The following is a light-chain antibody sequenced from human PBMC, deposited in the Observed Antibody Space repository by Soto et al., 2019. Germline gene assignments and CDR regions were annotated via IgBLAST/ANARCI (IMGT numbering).Light chain of an antibody. Sequence: QSALTQPASVSGSPGQSITVSCIGNSSDVGGYNYVSWYQQHPDKAPKLIIHDVSNRPSGVSNRFSGSKSGNTASLTISGLQAEDEAYYYCSSYASGNTQVFGGGTKLTFL. J-gene: IGLJ2*01. CDR3: SSYASGNTQV. V-gene: IGLV2-14*03. CDR2: DVS. CDR1: SSDVGGYNY.